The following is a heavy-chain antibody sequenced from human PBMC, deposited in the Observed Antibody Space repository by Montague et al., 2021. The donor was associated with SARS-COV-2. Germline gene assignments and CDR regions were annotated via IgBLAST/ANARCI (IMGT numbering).Heavy chain of an antibody. V-gene: IGHV4-61*02. CDR2: NYTTGST. Sequence: TLSLTCTVSGASITSGSYYWSWIRQPAGTRLEWIGRNYTTGSTNYDPSLKSRVAISVDTSKNQFSLKLSSVTAADTAVYYCARAGGQVVRGMWYFDYWGQGILVTVSP. CDR1: GASITSGSYY. CDR3: ARAGGQVVRGMWYFDY. J-gene: IGHJ4*02. D-gene: IGHD6-6*01.